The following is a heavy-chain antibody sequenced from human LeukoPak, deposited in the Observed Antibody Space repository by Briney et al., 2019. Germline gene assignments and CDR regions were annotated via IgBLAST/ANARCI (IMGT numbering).Heavy chain of an antibody. J-gene: IGHJ5*02. CDR3: TRVDLRGSQYNWFDP. CDR2: ITPIIDTA. CDR1: GGTLNSHI. Sequence: GASVRVSCKTSGGTLNSHIFSWVRQAPGQGLEWMGKITPIIDTAKYSQKFRGRVTITADKSTTTVYMELSSLKSGDTAVYYCTRVDLRGSQYNWFDPWGQGTLVTVSS. D-gene: IGHD1-26*01. V-gene: IGHV1-69*08.